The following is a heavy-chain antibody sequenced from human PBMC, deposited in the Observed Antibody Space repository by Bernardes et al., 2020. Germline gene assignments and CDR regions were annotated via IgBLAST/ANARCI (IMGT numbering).Heavy chain of an antibody. CDR1: GFTFSSYA. CDR3: AKAEGGGYGDFIWGY. D-gene: IGHD4-17*01. J-gene: IGHJ4*02. Sequence: GGSLRLSCAASGFTFSSYAMSWVRQAPGKGLEWVSAISGSGGSTYYADSVKGRFTISRDNSKNTLYLQMNSLRAEDTAVYYGAKAEGGGYGDFIWGYWGQGTLVTVSS. CDR2: ISGSGGST. V-gene: IGHV3-23*01.